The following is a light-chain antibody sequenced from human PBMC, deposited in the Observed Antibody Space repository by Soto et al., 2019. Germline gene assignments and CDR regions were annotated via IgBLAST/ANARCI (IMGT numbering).Light chain of an antibody. J-gene: IGKJ5*01. CDR3: QVYNNGPPG. CDR2: GAS. V-gene: IGKV1-27*01. Sequence: DIQMTQSPSCLSASVGDRFTITCRASQGIGNYLAWYQNKPGKVPKLLIYGASTLQSRVPSRLSGGGYGTEFTITISGMQTEDLETYYCQVYNNGPPGFGHGTRLEIK. CDR1: QGIGNY.